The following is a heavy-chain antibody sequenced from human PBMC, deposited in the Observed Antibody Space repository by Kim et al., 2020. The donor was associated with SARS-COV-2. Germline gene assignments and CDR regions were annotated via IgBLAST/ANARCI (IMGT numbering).Heavy chain of an antibody. D-gene: IGHD2-2*01. CDR1: GGSISSGGYY. V-gene: IGHV4-31*03. CDR3: ARGGYCSSTSCYEDYYYGMDV. Sequence: TLSLTCTVSGGSISSGGYYWSWIRQHPGKGLEWIGYIYYSGSTYYNPSLKSRVTISVDTSKNQFSLKLSSVTAADTAVYYCARGGYCSSTSCYEDYYYGMDVWGQGTTVTVSS. CDR2: IYYSGST. J-gene: IGHJ6*02.